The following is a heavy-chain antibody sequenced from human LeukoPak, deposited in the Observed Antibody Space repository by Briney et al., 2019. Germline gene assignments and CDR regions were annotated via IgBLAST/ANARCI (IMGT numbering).Heavy chain of an antibody. CDR1: GFTFSSYA. J-gene: IGHJ4*02. D-gene: IGHD3-10*01. V-gene: IGHV3-30*04. CDR2: ISHDGSNK. Sequence: GGSLRLSCAASGFTFSSYAMHWVRQAPGKGLEWVAVISHDGSNKYYADSVKGRFTISRDNSKNTLYLQMNSLRAEDTAVYYCAREMVRGVIITGYGYWGQGTLVTVSS. CDR3: AREMVRGVIITGYGY.